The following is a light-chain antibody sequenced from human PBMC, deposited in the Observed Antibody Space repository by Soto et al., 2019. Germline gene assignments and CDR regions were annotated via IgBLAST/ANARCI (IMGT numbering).Light chain of an antibody. CDR2: GNR. CDR3: QAYDYSLTASV. V-gene: IGLV1-40*01. CDR1: SSNLGAGYD. J-gene: IGLJ3*02. Sequence: QSVLTQPPSVSVAPGQRVTISCTGNSSNLGAGYDVHWYQQLPGAAPKLVIFGNRNRPSGVPERFSGSKSGNSASLAITGLQAEDEADYYCQAYDYSLTASVLGGGTKLTVL.